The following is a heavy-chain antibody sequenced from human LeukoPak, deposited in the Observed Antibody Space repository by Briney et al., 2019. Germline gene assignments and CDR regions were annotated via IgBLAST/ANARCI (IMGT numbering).Heavy chain of an antibody. CDR2: IYSGGST. V-gene: IGHV3-53*01. J-gene: IGHJ4*02. CDR3: ARAFPSSGSYFDY. Sequence: GGSLRLSCAASGFTVSSNYMSWVRQAPGKGLEGVSGIYSGGSTYYADSVKGRFTISRDNSKNTLYLQMNSLRAEDTAVYYCARAFPSSGSYFDYWGQGTLVTVSS. D-gene: IGHD1-26*01. CDR1: GFTVSSNY.